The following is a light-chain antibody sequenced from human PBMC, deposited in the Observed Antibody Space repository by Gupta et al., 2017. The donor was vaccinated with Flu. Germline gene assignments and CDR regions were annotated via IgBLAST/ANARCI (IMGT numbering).Light chain of an antibody. CDR3: QKRDSPPRT. J-gene: IGKJ1*01. CDR2: ESS. V-gene: IGKV1-27*01. CDR1: QPIKHY. Sequence: DVQMTQSPSSLSASVGDRITIACRASQPIKHYLAWYQHKPGQIPKFLIYESSTLRSGVPSRFSGSGTGTDFNLTISGLQTEDAAIYYCQKRDSPPRTLGQGTAVEV.